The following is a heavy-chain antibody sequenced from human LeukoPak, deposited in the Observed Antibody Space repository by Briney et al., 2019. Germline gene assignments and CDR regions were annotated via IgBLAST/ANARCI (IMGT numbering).Heavy chain of an antibody. Sequence: SCKASGYTFTGYYMHWVRQAPGKGLEWVAVISYDGSNKYYADSVKGRFTISRDNSKNTLYLQMNSLRAEDTAVYYCAKEGLWFGELLYNWYFDLWGRGTLVTVSS. CDR2: ISYDGSNK. J-gene: IGHJ2*01. V-gene: IGHV3-30*18. CDR1: GYTFTGYY. CDR3: AKEGLWFGELLYNWYFDL. D-gene: IGHD3-10*01.